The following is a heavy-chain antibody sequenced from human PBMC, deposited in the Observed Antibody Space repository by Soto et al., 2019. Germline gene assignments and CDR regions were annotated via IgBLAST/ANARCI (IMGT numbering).Heavy chain of an antibody. CDR1: GFTFSSYW. CDR3: ARAVVYWNYPN. J-gene: IGHJ4*02. V-gene: IGHV3-7*01. CDR2: IKQDGSEK. D-gene: IGHD1-7*01. Sequence: EVQLVESGGGLVQPGGSLRLSCAASGFTFSSYWMSWVRQAPGKALEWVANIKQDGSEKYYVDSVKGRFTISRDNAKNSLYLQMNSLRAEDTAVYYCARAVVYWNYPNWGQGTLVTVSS.